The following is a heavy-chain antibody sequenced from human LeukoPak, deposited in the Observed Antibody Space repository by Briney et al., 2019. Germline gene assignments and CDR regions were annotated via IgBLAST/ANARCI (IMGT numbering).Heavy chain of an antibody. D-gene: IGHD4-17*01. Sequence: PGGSLRLSCAASGFTFSNYVIHWVRQPPGKALEWVSLIRYDGSSKYYADSVRGRFTISRDNSKNTLYLQMNSLRAEDTAVYYCARYSGNYGLDYWGQGTLVTVSS. CDR2: IRYDGSSK. CDR1: GFTFSNYV. J-gene: IGHJ4*02. CDR3: ARYSGNYGLDY. V-gene: IGHV3-30*02.